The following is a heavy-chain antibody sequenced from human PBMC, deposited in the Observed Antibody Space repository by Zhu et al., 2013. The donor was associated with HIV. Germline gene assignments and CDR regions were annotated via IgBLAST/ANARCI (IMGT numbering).Heavy chain of an antibody. Sequence: QVQLVQSGAEVKKPGSSVKVSCKASGGTFSSYAISWVRQAPGQGLEWMGGIIPIFGTANYAQKFQGRVTITADESTSTAYMELSSLRSEDTAVYYCAREEPYSSGWNYYYGMDVWGQGTTVTVSS. J-gene: IGHJ6*02. CDR1: GGTFSSYA. V-gene: IGHV1-69*12. CDR2: IIPIFGTA. CDR3: AREEPYSSGWNYYYGMDV. D-gene: IGHD6-19*01.